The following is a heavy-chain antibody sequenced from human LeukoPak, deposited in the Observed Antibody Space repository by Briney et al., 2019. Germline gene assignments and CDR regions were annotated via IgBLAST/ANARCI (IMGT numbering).Heavy chain of an antibody. Sequence: ASVKVSCKASGYTFTSYYMHWVRQAPGQGLEWMGIINPSGGSTSYAQKFQGRVTMTRDMSTSTVYMELSSLRSDDTAVYYCASNYYDSSGYYYNAFDIWGQGTMVTVS. CDR1: GYTFTSYY. V-gene: IGHV1-46*01. CDR3: ASNYYDSSGYYYNAFDI. CDR2: INPSGGST. D-gene: IGHD3-22*01. J-gene: IGHJ3*02.